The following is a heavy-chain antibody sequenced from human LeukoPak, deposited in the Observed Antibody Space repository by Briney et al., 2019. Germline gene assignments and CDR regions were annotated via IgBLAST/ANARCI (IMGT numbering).Heavy chain of an antibody. CDR2: INPNSGGT. J-gene: IGHJ5*02. Sequence: ASVKVSCKASGYTFTGYYMHWVRQAPGQGLEWMGWINPNSGGTNYAQKFQGRVTMTRDTSISTAYMELSRLRSDDTAVYYCARTLAYCGGDCYWYWFDPWGQGTLVTVSS. D-gene: IGHD2-21*02. V-gene: IGHV1-2*02. CDR3: ARTLAYCGGDCYWYWFDP. CDR1: GYTFTGYY.